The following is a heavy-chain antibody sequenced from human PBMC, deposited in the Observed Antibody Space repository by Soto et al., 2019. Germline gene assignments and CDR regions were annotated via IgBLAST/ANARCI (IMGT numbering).Heavy chain of an antibody. CDR2: MNPNSGNT. CDR3: ARGKRVRGVIITEKHYYYHYMDV. Sequence: ASVKVSCKASGYTFTSYDINWVRQATGQGLEWMGWMNPNSGNTGYAQKFQGRVTMTRNTSISTAYMELSSLRSEDTAVYYCARGKRVRGVIITEKHYYYHYMDVWGKGTTVTVS. V-gene: IGHV1-8*01. CDR1: GYTFTSYD. D-gene: IGHD3-10*01. J-gene: IGHJ6*03.